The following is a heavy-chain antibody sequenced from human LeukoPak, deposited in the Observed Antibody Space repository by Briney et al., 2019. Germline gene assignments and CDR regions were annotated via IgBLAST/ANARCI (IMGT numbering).Heavy chain of an antibody. CDR1: GYSFTSYG. D-gene: IGHD3-22*01. CDR3: AREVPYDTSVYYQPFDY. CDR2: ISAYNGNT. V-gene: IGHV1-18*01. Sequence: GESLKISCKGSGYSFTSYGIDWVRQAPGQGLEWMGWISAYNGNTNYAQKLQGRVTMTTDTSTSTAYMELRSLRSDDTAVYYCAREVPYDTSVYYQPFDYWGQGTLVTVSS. J-gene: IGHJ4*02.